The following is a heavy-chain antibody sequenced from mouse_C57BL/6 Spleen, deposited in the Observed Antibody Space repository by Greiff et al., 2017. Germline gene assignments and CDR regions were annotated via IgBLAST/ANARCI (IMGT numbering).Heavy chain of an antibody. Sequence: QVQLQQSGAELVKPGASVKLSCKASGYTFTSYWMHWVKQRPGRGLEWIGKIDPNSGGTKYNEKFKSKATLTVDKPSSTAYMQLSSLTSEDSAVYYCARGEYGYDLCWYFDVWGTGTTVTVSS. CDR3: ARGEYGYDLCWYFDV. CDR1: GYTFTSYW. V-gene: IGHV1-72*01. CDR2: IDPNSGGT. J-gene: IGHJ1*03. D-gene: IGHD2-2*01.